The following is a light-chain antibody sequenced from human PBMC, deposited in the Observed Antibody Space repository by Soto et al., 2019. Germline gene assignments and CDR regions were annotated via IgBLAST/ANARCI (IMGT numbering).Light chain of an antibody. CDR2: RNN. J-gene: IGLJ2*01. CDR3: TVCDDSLRGGL. CDR1: SSNIESNY. V-gene: IGLV1-47*01. Sequence: QSVLTQPPSASGTPGQRVTISCSGSSSNIESNYVYWYQQLPGTAPRLLIYRNNHRPSGVPDRFSGSKSGTSASLAISALRAEDEADYYCTVCDDSLRGGLFGGGTQVTVL.